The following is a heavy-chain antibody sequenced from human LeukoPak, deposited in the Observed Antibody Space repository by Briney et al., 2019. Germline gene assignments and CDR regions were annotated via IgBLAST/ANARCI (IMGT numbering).Heavy chain of an antibody. V-gene: IGHV1-69*04. CDR2: IIPILGIA. J-gene: IGHJ1*01. CDR1: GGTFSSYA. D-gene: IGHD2-21*02. CDR3: ARGCGGDCPNAEYFQH. Sequence: GASVKVSCKASGGTFSSYAISWVRQAPGQGLEWMGRIIPILGIANYAQKFQGRVTITADKSTSTAYMELSSLRSEDTAVYYCARGCGGDCPNAEYFQHWGQGTLVTVSS.